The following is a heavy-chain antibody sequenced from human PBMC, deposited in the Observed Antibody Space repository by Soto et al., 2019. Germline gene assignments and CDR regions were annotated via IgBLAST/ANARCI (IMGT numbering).Heavy chain of an antibody. CDR3: ARSIRYCTNGVCPVKY. J-gene: IGHJ4*02. Sequence: SETLSLTCTVSGGSISSSSYYWGWIRQPPGKGLEWIGSIYYSGSTYYNPSLKSRVTISVDTSKNQFSLKLSSVTAADTAVYYCARSIRYCTNGVCPVKYWGQGTLLTVSS. CDR2: IYYSGST. CDR1: GGSISSSSYY. V-gene: IGHV4-39*01. D-gene: IGHD2-8*01.